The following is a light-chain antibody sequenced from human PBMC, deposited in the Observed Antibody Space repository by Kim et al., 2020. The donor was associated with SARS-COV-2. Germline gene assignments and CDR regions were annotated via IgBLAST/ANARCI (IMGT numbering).Light chain of an antibody. CDR3: AVWDDILSSPV. CDR1: SSNIGKNT. V-gene: IGLV1-44*01. CDR2: AYD. J-gene: IGLJ3*02. Sequence: ATTSCSGSSSNIGKNTVTWCQRFPGTAPKLLISAYDQRPSGIPDRFSGSKSGTSASLVISGLQSEDEADYYCAVWDDILSSPVFGGGTKLTVL.